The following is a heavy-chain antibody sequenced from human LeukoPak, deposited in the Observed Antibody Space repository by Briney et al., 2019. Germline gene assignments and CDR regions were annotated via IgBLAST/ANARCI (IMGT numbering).Heavy chain of an antibody. CDR1: GGTFSSYA. V-gene: IGHV1-18*01. CDR2: ITTYNGDT. D-gene: IGHD3/OR15-3a*01. CDR3: ARHDVYRHAFDI. J-gene: IGHJ3*02. Sequence: ASVKVSCKASGGTFSSYAISWVRQAPGQGLEWMGWITTYNGDTNYAQKVQGRITMTTDTSTSTAYMELRSLRSDDTAVYYCARHDVYRHAFDIWGQGTMVTVSS.